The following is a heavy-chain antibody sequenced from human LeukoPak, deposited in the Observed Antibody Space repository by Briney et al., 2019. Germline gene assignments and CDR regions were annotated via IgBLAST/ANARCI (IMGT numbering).Heavy chain of an antibody. V-gene: IGHV3-15*01. Sequence: PGGSLRLSCAASEFTFSSYWMSWVRQAPGKGLEWVGRIKSKTDGGTTDYAAPVKGRFTISRDDSKNTLYLQMNSLKTEDTAVYYCTAYRIAAAGRNDYWGQGTLVTVSS. CDR2: IKSKTDGGTT. J-gene: IGHJ4*02. D-gene: IGHD6-13*01. CDR1: EFTFSSYW. CDR3: TAYRIAAAGRNDY.